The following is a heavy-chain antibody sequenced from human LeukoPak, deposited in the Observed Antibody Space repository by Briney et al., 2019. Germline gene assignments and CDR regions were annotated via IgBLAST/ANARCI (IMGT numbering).Heavy chain of an antibody. CDR1: GFTFDDYA. V-gene: IGHV3-9*01. J-gene: IGHJ4*02. D-gene: IGHD5-18*01. CDR3: AKDTQMIQLWTFDY. Sequence: GGSLRLSCAASGFTFDDYAMHWVRQAPGKGLEWGSGISWNSGSIGYADSVKGRFTISRDNAKNSLYLQMNSLRAEDTALYYCAKDTQMIQLWTFDYWGQGTLVTVSS. CDR2: ISWNSGSI.